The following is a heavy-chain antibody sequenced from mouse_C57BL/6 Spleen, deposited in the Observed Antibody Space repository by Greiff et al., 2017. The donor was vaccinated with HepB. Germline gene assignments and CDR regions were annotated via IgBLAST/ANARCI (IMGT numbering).Heavy chain of an antibody. J-gene: IGHJ1*03. Sequence: QVQLQQSGAELVRPGTSVKMSCKASGYTFTNYWIGWAKQRPGHGLEWIGDIYPGGGYTNYNEKFKGKATLTADKSSSTAYMQFSSLTSEHSAIYYCARWDYDWYFDVWGTGTTVTVSS. D-gene: IGHD2-4*01. CDR2: IYPGGGYT. CDR3: ARWDYDWYFDV. CDR1: GYTFTNYW. V-gene: IGHV1-63*01.